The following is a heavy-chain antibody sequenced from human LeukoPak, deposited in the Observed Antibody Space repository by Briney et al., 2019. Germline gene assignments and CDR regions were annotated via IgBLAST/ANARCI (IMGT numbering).Heavy chain of an antibody. V-gene: IGHV1-69*05. J-gene: IGHJ3*02. CDR3: ARHPDPPQQPHDAFDI. Sequence: GASVKVSCKASGGTFSSYAISWVRQAPGQGLEWMGGIIPIFGTANYAQKFQGRVTITTDESTSTAYMELSSLRSEDTAVYYCARHPDPPQQPHDAFDIWGQGTMVTVSS. D-gene: IGHD6-13*01. CDR1: GGTFSSYA. CDR2: IIPIFGTA.